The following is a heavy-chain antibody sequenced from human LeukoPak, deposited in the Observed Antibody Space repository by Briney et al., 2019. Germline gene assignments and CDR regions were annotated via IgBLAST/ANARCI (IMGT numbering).Heavy chain of an antibody. CDR1: GFTFSNYW. Sequence: PGGSLRLSCAASGFTFSNYWMSWVRQAPGKGLEWVANINQDGSEEHYMDSVKARFIISRDNAKNSLSLQMDRLRAEYTAVYYCVRDGGVSGYDLLDYWGQGTLVTVSS. D-gene: IGHD5-12*01. J-gene: IGHJ4*02. CDR2: INQDGSEE. V-gene: IGHV3-7*01. CDR3: VRDGGVSGYDLLDY.